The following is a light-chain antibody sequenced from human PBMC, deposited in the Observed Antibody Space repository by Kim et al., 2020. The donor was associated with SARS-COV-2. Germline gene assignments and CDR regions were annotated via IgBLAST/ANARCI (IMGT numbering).Light chain of an antibody. CDR2: DAS. Sequence: EIVLKQSPATLSLSPGERATLSCRASQSVGSYLAWYQQRPGQAPRLLIYDASNRATGIPARFSGSGSGTDFTLTINSLEPEDFAVYYCQQRANWPTVTFGGGTKVDIK. CDR1: QSVGSY. CDR3: QQRANWPTVT. V-gene: IGKV3-11*01. J-gene: IGKJ4*01.